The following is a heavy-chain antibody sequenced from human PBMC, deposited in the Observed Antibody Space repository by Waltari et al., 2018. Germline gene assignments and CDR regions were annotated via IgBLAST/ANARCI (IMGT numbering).Heavy chain of an antibody. CDR3: ARGGSSGYYNPLTDYYYYMDV. V-gene: IGHV4-59*01. CDR2: IYYSGST. J-gene: IGHJ6*03. D-gene: IGHD3-22*01. Sequence: QVQLQESGPGLVKPSETLSLTCTVSGGSISSYYWSWIRQPPGKGLGWIGYIYYSGSTNYNPSRNSRVTISVDTSKNQFALKLSSVTAADTAGYYCARGGSSGYYNPLTDYYYYMDVWGKGTTVTVSS. CDR1: GGSISSYY.